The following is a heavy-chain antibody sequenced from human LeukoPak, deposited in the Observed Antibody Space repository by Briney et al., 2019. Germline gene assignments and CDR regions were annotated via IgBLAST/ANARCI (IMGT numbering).Heavy chain of an antibody. CDR2: ISGNNGNA. CDR3: SRDATIVLQPGGIFYYQMDV. D-gene: IGHD2-8*01. CDR1: GYTFNTYS. J-gene: IGHJ6*03. Sequence: ASVKVSCKASGYTFNTYSINWVRQAPGQGLEWMGWISGNNGNAHYAQNFQGRVTMTTDTSTSTAYMELRDLTSDDTAVYSCSRDATIVLQPGGIFYYQMDVWGKGTTVTVSS. V-gene: IGHV1-18*01.